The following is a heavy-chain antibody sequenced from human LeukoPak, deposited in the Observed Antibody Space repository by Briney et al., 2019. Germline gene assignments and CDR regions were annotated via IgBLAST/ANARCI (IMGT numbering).Heavy chain of an antibody. CDR1: GFTFSSYA. CDR3: AKPHYSGSGSYSREDF. V-gene: IGHV3-23*01. CDR2: ISGSGDDT. Sequence: GGSLRLSCAASGFTFSSYAMTWVRQAPGKGLECVSAISGSGDDTYYADSVKGRFTISRDNSKITVYLQMNSLRAEDTAAYYCAKPHYSGSGSYSREDFWGQGTLVTVSS. J-gene: IGHJ4*02. D-gene: IGHD3-10*01.